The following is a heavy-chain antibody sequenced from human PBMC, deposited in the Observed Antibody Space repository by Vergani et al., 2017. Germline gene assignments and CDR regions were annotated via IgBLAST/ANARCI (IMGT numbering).Heavy chain of an antibody. CDR1: GYTFTGYY. D-gene: IGHD3-10*01. J-gene: IGHJ6*02. V-gene: IGHV1-46*03. Sequence: QVQLVQSGAEVKKPGASVKVSCKASGYTFTGYYMHWVRQAPGQGLEWMGWINPNSGSTSYAQKFQGRVTMTRDTSTSTVYMELSSLRSEDTAVYYCARDGYYYGSGSYYNPLGVWGQGTTVTVSS. CDR2: INPNSGST. CDR3: ARDGYYYGSGSYYNPLGV.